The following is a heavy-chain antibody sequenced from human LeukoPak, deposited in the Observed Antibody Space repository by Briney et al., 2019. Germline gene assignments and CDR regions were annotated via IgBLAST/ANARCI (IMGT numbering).Heavy chain of an antibody. CDR1: GGSFSGYY. V-gene: IGHV4-34*01. Sequence: PSETLSLTCAVYGGSFSGYYWSWIRQPPGKGLEWIGEINHSGSTNYNPSLKSRVTISVDTSKNQFSLKLSSVTAADTAVYYCARASYYYGSGSYRYLDIWGQGTMVTVSS. CDR2: INHSGST. J-gene: IGHJ3*02. CDR3: ARASYYYGSGSYRYLDI. D-gene: IGHD3-10*01.